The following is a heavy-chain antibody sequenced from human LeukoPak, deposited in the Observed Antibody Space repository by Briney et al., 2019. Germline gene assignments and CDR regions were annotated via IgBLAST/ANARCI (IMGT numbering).Heavy chain of an antibody. CDR2: NSSSSSSTI. J-gene: IGHJ4*02. V-gene: IGHV3-48*02. CDR1: GFTFSSYS. Sequence: GGSLRLSCAASGFTFSSYSMNWVRQAPGKGLECVSYNSSSSSSTIYYADSVKGRFTISRDNAKNSLYLQMNSLRDEDTAVYYCAREYSYGYTAFDYWGQGTLVTVSS. CDR3: AREYSYGYTAFDY. D-gene: IGHD5-18*01.